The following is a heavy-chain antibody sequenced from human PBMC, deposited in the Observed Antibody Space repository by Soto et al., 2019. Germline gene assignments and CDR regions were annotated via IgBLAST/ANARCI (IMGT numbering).Heavy chain of an antibody. V-gene: IGHV3-21*01. CDR2: ISGSGTYI. J-gene: IGHJ5*02. D-gene: IGHD3-10*01. CDR3: ARVSDIRFPKWFDP. CDR1: GFTFNYYS. Sequence: EVQLVESGGGLVKPGGSLRLSCAASGFTFNYYSMNWVRQAPGKGLEWVSSISGSGTYIYYADSVKGRFTISRDNTKSSLYLQMNSLRAGDTAVYYCARVSDIRFPKWFDPWGQGTLVTVSA.